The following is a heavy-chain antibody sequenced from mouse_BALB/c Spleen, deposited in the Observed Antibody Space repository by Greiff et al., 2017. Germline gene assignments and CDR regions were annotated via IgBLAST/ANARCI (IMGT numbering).Heavy chain of an antibody. CDR1: GYSITSGYY. Sequence: ESGPGLVKPSQSLSLTCSVTGYSITSGYYWNWIRQFPGNKLEWMGYISYDGSNNYNPSLKNRISITRDTSKNQFFLKLNSVTTEDTATYYCARGFITTGMDYWGQGTSVTVSS. D-gene: IGHD1-1*01. CDR2: ISYDGSN. J-gene: IGHJ4*01. V-gene: IGHV3-6*02. CDR3: ARGFITTGMDY.